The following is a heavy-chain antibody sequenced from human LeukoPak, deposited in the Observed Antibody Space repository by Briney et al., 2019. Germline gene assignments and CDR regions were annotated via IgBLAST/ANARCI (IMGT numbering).Heavy chain of an antibody. CDR1: GFTFSSYS. CDR3: ARDQSGHIAGGTDAFEI. D-gene: IGHD1-26*01. CDR2: ISGRSSII. V-gene: IGHV3-48*04. J-gene: IGHJ3*02. Sequence: GGPLRLSCAASGFTFSSYSMSWVRQAPGKGPEWASYISGRSSIIYYADSVKGRFTISRDNAKNSLYLQMTGLRAEDTAVYYCARDQSGHIAGGTDAFEIWGQGTMVTVSS.